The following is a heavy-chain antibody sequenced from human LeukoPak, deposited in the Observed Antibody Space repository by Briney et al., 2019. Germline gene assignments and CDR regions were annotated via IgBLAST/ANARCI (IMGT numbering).Heavy chain of an antibody. Sequence: ASVKVSCKASGYTFISYYMHWVRQAPGQGLEWMGIINPSGGSTSYAQKFEGRVTMTRDTSTSTVYMEVSSLRSEDTAVYYCARGSGSYYGGRWYFYYMDVWGKGTTVTISS. CDR1: GYTFISYY. J-gene: IGHJ6*03. D-gene: IGHD1-26*01. CDR3: ARGSGSYYGGRWYFYYMDV. CDR2: INPSGGST. V-gene: IGHV1-46*01.